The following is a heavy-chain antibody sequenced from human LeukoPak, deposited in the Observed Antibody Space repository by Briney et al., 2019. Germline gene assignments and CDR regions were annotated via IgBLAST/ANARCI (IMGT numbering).Heavy chain of an antibody. CDR3: ARTTFYYFDY. Sequence: GGSLRLSCAASGFTFSSYGMHWVRQAPGKGLEWVAVIWYDGSNKYYADSVKGRFTISRDNAKNSLYLQMNSLRAEDTAVYYCARTTFYYFDYWGQGTLVTVSS. V-gene: IGHV3-33*08. CDR2: IWYDGSNK. CDR1: GFTFSSYG. D-gene: IGHD2/OR15-2a*01. J-gene: IGHJ4*02.